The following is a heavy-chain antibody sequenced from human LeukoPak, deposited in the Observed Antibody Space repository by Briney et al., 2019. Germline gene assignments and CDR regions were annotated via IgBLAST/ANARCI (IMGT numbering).Heavy chain of an antibody. J-gene: IGHJ6*02. D-gene: IGHD3-16*01. CDR1: GGSISSYY. CDR2: IYYSGST. CDR3: ARDYGYGMDV. Sequence: ETLSLTCTVSGGSISSYYWSWIRQPPGKGLEWIGYIYYSGSTNYNPSLKSRVTISVDTSKNQFSLKLSSVTAADTAVYYCARDYGYGMDVWGQGTTVTVSS. V-gene: IGHV4-59*01.